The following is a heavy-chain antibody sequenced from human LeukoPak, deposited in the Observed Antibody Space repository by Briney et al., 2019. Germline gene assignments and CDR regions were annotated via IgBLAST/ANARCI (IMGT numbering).Heavy chain of an antibody. CDR2: ISAYNGNT. V-gene: IGHV1-18*01. Sequence: GASVKVSCKASGYTFTSYGISWVRQAPGQGLEWMGWISAYNGNTNYAQNLQGRVTMTTDTSTSTAYMELRSLRSDDTAVYYCAREALDYYDSSGYYGVWGQGTLVTVSS. J-gene: IGHJ4*02. CDR3: AREALDYYDSSGYYGV. CDR1: GYTFTSYG. D-gene: IGHD3-22*01.